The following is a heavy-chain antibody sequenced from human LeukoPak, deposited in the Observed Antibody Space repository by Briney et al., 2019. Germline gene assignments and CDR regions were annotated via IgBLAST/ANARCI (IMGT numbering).Heavy chain of an antibody. Sequence: GGSLRLSCAASGFTVSSKYMSWVRQAPGKGLEWVSVIYSGGSTYYADSVKGRFTISRDNSKNTVDLQMNSLRVEDTAVYYCAMRGNTWYDCWGQGTLVTVSS. CDR2: IYSGGST. D-gene: IGHD6-13*01. CDR3: AMRGNTWYDC. CDR1: GFTVSSKY. J-gene: IGHJ4*02. V-gene: IGHV3-53*01.